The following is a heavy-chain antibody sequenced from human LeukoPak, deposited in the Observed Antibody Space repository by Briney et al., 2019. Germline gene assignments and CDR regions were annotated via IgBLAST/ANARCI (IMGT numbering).Heavy chain of an antibody. CDR3: ARDGPAAAGTPFGYDMDV. Sequence: GRSLRLSCAASGVTFSSYGMHWVRQATGKGLEWGAVIWYDGSNKYYADSVKGRFTISRDNSKNTLYLQMNSLRAEDTAVYYCARDGPAAAGTPFGYDMDVWGQGTTVTVSS. D-gene: IGHD6-13*01. CDR2: IWYDGSNK. CDR1: GVTFSSYG. V-gene: IGHV3-33*08. J-gene: IGHJ6*02.